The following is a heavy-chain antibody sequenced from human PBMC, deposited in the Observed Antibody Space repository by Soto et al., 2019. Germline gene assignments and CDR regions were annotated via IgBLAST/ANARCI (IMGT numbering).Heavy chain of an antibody. CDR3: MLGSGWKDFDY. CDR2: IYYSGST. J-gene: IGHJ4*02. D-gene: IGHD3-22*01. Sequence: KPSETLSLTCTVSGGSISSSSYYWGWIRQPPGKGLEWIGSIYYSGSTYYNPSLKSRVTISVDTSKNQFSLKLSSVTAADTAVYYCMLGSGWKDFDYWGQGTLVTVSS. CDR1: GGSISSSSYY. V-gene: IGHV4-39*01.